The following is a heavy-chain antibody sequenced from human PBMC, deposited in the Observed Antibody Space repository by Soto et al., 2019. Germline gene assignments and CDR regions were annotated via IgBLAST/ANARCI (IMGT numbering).Heavy chain of an antibody. V-gene: IGHV1-3*01. D-gene: IGHD3-3*02. J-gene: IGHJ3*02. CDR3: ARDTETLGPRANDALDI. CDR1: GYTFSAYT. Sequence: QAQLVQSGAEMKKPGASVKVSCKAAGYTFSAYTMNWVRQAPGQSLEWMGWINAGSGNTKYSQNFQGRVSITRDTCASTVYMELTGLKSEDTAVYYCARDTETLGPRANDALDIWGQGTMVTVSS. CDR2: INAGSGNT.